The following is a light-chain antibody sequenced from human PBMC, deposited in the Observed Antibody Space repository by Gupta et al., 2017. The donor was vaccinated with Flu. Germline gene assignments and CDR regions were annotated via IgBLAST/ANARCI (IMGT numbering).Light chain of an antibody. Sequence: DLHVPLSPFPLSASIGDRVTITCRASQSISSYLAWYQQKPGQAPKVLIYEASSLESGVPSRFSGSGSGTDFTLTISSLQADDSATYYCQHWLSSPRTFGEGTKVE. CDR3: QHWLSSPRT. V-gene: IGKV1-5*01. CDR2: EAS. CDR1: QSISSY. J-gene: IGKJ1*01.